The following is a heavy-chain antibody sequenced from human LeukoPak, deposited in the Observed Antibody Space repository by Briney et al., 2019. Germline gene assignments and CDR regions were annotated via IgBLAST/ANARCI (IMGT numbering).Heavy chain of an antibody. CDR1: GYTFTSYG. Sequence: ASVKVSCKASGYTFTSYGISWVRQAPGQGLEWMGWISAYNGNTNYAQKLQGRVTMTTDTSTSTAYMELRSLRSDDTAVYYCARDQEGMVRGVTSMESTSYYYYYMDVWGKGTTVTVSS. J-gene: IGHJ6*03. D-gene: IGHD3-10*01. V-gene: IGHV1-18*01. CDR2: ISAYNGNT. CDR3: ARDQEGMVRGVTSMESTSYYYYYMDV.